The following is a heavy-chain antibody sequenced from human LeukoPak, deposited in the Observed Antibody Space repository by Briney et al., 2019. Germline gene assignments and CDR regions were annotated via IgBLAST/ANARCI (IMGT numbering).Heavy chain of an antibody. Sequence: SETLSLTCTVSGGSISSGGYYWSWIRQHPGKGLEWIGYIYYSGSTYYNPSLKSRVTISVDTSKNQFSLKLSSVTAADTAVYYCARDHPSKLGDAADAFDIWGQGTMVTVSS. J-gene: IGHJ3*02. CDR2: IYYSGST. D-gene: IGHD3-16*01. V-gene: IGHV4-31*03. CDR1: GGSISSGGYY. CDR3: ARDHPSKLGDAADAFDI.